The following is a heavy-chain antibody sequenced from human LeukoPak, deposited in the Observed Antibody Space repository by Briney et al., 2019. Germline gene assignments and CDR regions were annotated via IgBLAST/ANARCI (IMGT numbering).Heavy chain of an antibody. CDR1: GYTFTGYF. V-gene: IGHV1-2*02. CDR2: INPSSGGT. J-gene: IGHJ4*02. D-gene: IGHD3-10*01. Sequence: GASVKVSCKASGYTFTGYFLHWVRQAPGHGPEWMGWINPSSGGTGYTQKFAGRVTFTRDTSITTAYMELTGLRSDDTAVYYCARTITMVQGPPGFWGQGTLVTVSS. CDR3: ARTITMVQGPPGF.